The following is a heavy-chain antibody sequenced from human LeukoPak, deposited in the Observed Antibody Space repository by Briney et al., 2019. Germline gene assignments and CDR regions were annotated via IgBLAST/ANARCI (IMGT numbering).Heavy chain of an antibody. Sequence: GGSLRLSCAASGLTFSPYEMGWVRQAPGKGLEWVSYISSSGGTIFYSDSVKGRFTISRDNAKNSLHLQMNSLRAEDTAVYYCVRGGGRGDYNERYYFDYWGQGTLVTVSS. D-gene: IGHD3-22*01. J-gene: IGHJ4*02. CDR1: GLTFSPYE. V-gene: IGHV3-48*03. CDR2: ISSSGGTI. CDR3: VRGGGRGDYNERYYFDY.